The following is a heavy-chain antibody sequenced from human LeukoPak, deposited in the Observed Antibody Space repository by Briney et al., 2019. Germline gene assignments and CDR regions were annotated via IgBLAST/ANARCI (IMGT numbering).Heavy chain of an antibody. CDR2: INHSGST. J-gene: IGHJ4*02. V-gene: IGHV4-34*01. Sequence: GSLRLSCAASGFTFSSYGMHWVRQAPGKGLEWIGEINHSGSTNYSPSLKSRVTISVDTSNNQFSLKLSSVTAADTAVYYCARGGRSYYDSSGYYYSWGQGILVTVSS. CDR1: GFTFSSYG. CDR3: ARGGRSYYDSSGYYYS. D-gene: IGHD3-22*01.